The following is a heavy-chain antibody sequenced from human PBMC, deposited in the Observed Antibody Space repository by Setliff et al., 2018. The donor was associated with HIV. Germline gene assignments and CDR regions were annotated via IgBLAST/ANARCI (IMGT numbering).Heavy chain of an antibody. D-gene: IGHD3-16*01. J-gene: IGHJ5*02. CDR3: ARIEGYAYGSNWFDP. Sequence: NPSETLSLTCTVSGGSISGYYWGWIRQPPGKGLEWIGYVYDSGSTNYNPSLKGRVTISAGTSENQLSLKLSSLTAADTAVYYCARIEGYAYGSNWFDPWGQGTLVTVSS. V-gene: IGHV4-59*01. CDR2: VYDSGST. CDR1: GGSISGYY.